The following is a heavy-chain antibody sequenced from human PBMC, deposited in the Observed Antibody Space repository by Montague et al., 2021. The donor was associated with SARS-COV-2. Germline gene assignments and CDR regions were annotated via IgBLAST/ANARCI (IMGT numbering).Heavy chain of an antibody. CDR3: ATLARGLFDHGMDV. D-gene: IGHD3-10*01. V-gene: IGHV3-48*03. CDR1: GFTFSRHE. Sequence: SLRLSCAASGFTFSRHEVNWVRQAPGKGLEWVSYITSDGGIIYYADFVEGRFTISRDNAKNSLYLHMNSLRVGDTAVYCCATLARGLFDHGMDVWGQGTTVTVSS. CDR2: ITSDGGII. J-gene: IGHJ6*02.